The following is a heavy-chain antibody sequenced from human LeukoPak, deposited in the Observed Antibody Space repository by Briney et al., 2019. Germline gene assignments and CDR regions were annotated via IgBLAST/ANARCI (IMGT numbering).Heavy chain of an antibody. CDR3: ARDRAGYYGTPFDP. Sequence: SETLSLTCTVSGGSISSYYWSWIRQPPGKGLEWIGYIYYSGSTNYNPSLKSRVTISVDTSKNQFSLKLSSVTAADTAVYYCARDRAGYYGTPFDPWGQGTLVSVSS. V-gene: IGHV4-59*01. J-gene: IGHJ5*02. CDR2: IYYSGST. D-gene: IGHD3-9*01. CDR1: GGSISSYY.